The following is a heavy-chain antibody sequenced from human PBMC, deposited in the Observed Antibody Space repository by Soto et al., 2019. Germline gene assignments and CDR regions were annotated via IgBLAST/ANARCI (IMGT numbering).Heavy chain of an antibody. CDR2: IYYSGNT. Sequence: LSLTCTVSGGSISSGGYYWIWIRQHPGKGLDWTGHIYYSGNTYYNPSLKSRVTIPVDTSKNQFSLKLSSVTAADTAVYYCARDAGIYSSTHWGQGTLVTVSS. J-gene: IGHJ4*02. V-gene: IGHV4-31*03. D-gene: IGHD6-13*01. CDR3: ARDAGIYSSTH. CDR1: GGSISSGGYY.